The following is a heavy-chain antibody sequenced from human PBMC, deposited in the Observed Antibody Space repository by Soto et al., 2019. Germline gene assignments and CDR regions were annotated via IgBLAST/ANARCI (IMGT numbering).Heavy chain of an antibody. CDR2: ISYDGSNK. D-gene: IGHD2-2*01. V-gene: IGHV3-30*18. J-gene: IGHJ4*02. CDR1: GFTFSSYG. Sequence: QVQLVESGGGVVQPGRSLRLSCAASGFTFSSYGMHWVRQAPGKGLEWVAVISYDGSNKYYADSVKGRFTISRDNSKNTLSLQMNSLRAEDTAVYYCAKDFTAYHYYFDYWGQGTLVTVSS. CDR3: AKDFTAYHYYFDY.